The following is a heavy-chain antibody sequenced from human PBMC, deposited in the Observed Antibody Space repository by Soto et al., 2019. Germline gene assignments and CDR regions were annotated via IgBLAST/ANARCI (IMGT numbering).Heavy chain of an antibody. J-gene: IGHJ4*02. D-gene: IGHD1-26*01. V-gene: IGHV3-30*03. CDR3: ARYSGKYQGPIDY. CDR2: ISYDGSNK. Sequence: GRSLRLSCAASGFTFSHYGIHWVRQAPGKGLEWLAVISYDGSNKYYADSVKGRLTVSRDNSKNTLYLQMNILRAEDTAVYFWARYSGKYQGPIDYWGQGTLVTVSS. CDR1: GFTFSHYG.